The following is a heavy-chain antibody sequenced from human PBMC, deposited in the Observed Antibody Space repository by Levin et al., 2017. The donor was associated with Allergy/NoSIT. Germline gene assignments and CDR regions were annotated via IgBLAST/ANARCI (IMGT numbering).Heavy chain of an antibody. CDR1: GFTFRSYD. CDR3: ARAAAASGFYHYAIDV. J-gene: IGHJ6*02. D-gene: IGHD2-2*01. CDR2: IGTAGDT. V-gene: IGHV3-13*01. Sequence: GESLKISCVASGFTFRSYDMHWVRQVPGEGLEWVSAIGTAGDTYYSGSVKGRFTISRENAKNSLYLQMNSLRPEDTAVYYCARAAAASGFYHYAIDVWGQGTTVTVS.